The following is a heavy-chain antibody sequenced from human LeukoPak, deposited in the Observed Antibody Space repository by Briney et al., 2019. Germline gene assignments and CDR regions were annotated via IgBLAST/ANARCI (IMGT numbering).Heavy chain of an antibody. D-gene: IGHD3-16*02. CDR2: VSYDGSNK. V-gene: IGHV3-30-3*01. CDR3: ARDYQYYFDY. J-gene: IGHJ4*02. CDR1: GFTFSSYA. Sequence: GGSLRLSCAASGFTFSSYAMHWVRQAPGKGLEWVAVVSYDGSNKYYADSVKGRFTISRDNSKNTLYLQMNSLRAEDTAVYYCARDYQYYFDYWGQGTLVTVSS.